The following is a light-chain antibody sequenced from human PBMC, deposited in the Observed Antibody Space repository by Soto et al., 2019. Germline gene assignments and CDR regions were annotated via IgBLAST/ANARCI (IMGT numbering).Light chain of an antibody. CDR3: HQYATSPQT. CDR2: GPS. CDR1: QSVHKNY. V-gene: IGKV3-20*01. J-gene: IGKJ1*01. Sequence: EILLTQSPGTLSLSPGERATLSCRASQSVHKNYLAWYQQKPGQAPRLLIYGPSSRDTGIPDRFSGSGSGTDFTLTISRLEPEDVAVYYCHQYATSPQTFGQGTKVGIK.